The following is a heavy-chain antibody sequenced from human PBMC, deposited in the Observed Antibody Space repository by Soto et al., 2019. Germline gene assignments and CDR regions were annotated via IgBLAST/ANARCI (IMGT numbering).Heavy chain of an antibody. V-gene: IGHV5-51*01. CDR3: ASSPRGYCSSTSCRELGNYYGMDV. CDR2: IYPGDSDT. CDR1: GYSFTSYW. D-gene: IGHD2-2*01. J-gene: IGHJ6*02. Sequence: PGESLKISCKGSGYSFTSYWIGWVRQMPGKGLEWMGIIYPGDSDTRYSPSFQGQVTISADKSISTAYLQWSSLKASDTAMYYCASSPRGYCSSTSCRELGNYYGMDVWGQGTTVTGSS.